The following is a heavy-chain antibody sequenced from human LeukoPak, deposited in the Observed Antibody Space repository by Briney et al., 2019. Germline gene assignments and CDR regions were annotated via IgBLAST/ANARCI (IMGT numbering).Heavy chain of an antibody. V-gene: IGHV3-20*04. CDR2: INWNVGST. D-gene: IGHD6-13*01. Sequence: GGSLRLSCAAPGFTFDDYGMSWVRQAPGKALEWVSGINWNVGSTGYADSVKRRLTNPRDNAKNSMYLQMNSLRAEETALYYCGRVDSSSWASWGQGTLVTVSS. CDR3: GRVDSSSWAS. CDR1: GFTFDDYG. J-gene: IGHJ4*02.